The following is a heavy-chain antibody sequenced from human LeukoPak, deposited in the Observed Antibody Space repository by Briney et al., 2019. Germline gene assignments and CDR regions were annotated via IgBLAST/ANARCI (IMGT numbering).Heavy chain of an antibody. Sequence: PGGSLRLSCAASGFTFSTYAMSWVRQAPGKGLEWVSAISGTGGSTYYTDPVKGRFTISRDNSKNTLYLQMNSLRAEDTALYHCAITSIAAAARQGFWGQGTLVTVSS. V-gene: IGHV3-23*01. CDR2: ISGTGGST. CDR1: GFTFSTYA. CDR3: AITSIAAAARQGF. D-gene: IGHD6-13*01. J-gene: IGHJ4*02.